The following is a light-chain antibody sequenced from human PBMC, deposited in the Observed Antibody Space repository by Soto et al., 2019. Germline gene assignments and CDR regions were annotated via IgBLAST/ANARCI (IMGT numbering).Light chain of an antibody. J-gene: IGLJ1*01. CDR2: DVS. V-gene: IGLV2-14*01. Sequence: QSALTQPASVSGSPGQSITISCTGTSSDVGGYNYVSWYQQHPGKAPKLMIYDVSNRPSGVSNRFSGSKSGNTASLTISGLQAEDEADYYCSRDVFGTGTKLTVL. CDR3: SRDV. CDR1: SSDVGGYNY.